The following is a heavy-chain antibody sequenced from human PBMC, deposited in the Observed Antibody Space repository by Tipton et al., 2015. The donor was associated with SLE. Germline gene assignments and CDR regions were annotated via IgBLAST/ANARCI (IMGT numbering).Heavy chain of an antibody. Sequence: TLSLTCIVSGGSISSRNYYWGWIRQPPGKGLEWIGSMYYSGSTYYNPSLKSRVTILEDTSKNQFSLKLRSVTAADTAVYYCASADGDIRYFDLWGRGTLVSVSS. CDR2: MYYSGST. V-gene: IGHV4-39*07. D-gene: IGHD5-24*01. CDR3: ASADGDIRYFDL. CDR1: GGSISSRNYY. J-gene: IGHJ2*01.